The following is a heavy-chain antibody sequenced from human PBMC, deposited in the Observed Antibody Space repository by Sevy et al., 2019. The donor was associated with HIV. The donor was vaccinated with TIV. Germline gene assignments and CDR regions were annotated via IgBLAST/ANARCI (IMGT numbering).Heavy chain of an antibody. V-gene: IGHV3-33*01. CDR2: ILYDGSKK. CDR1: GFTFSSYG. J-gene: IGHJ6*02. CDR3: ARGLAALPGYYYGMDV. D-gene: IGHD6-6*01. Sequence: SLRLSCAASGFTFSSYGMHWVRQAPGKGLEWVAVILYDGSKKYYADSVKGRFTISRDNSKNTFYLQMSSLTSEDTAVYYCARGLAALPGYYYGMDVWGQGTAVTVSS.